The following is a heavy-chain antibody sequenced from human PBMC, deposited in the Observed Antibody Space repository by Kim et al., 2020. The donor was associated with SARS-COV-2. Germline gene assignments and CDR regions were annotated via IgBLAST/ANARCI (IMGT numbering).Heavy chain of an antibody. CDR2: IYYSGST. V-gene: IGHV4-31*03. CDR1: GGSISSGGYY. Sequence: TLSLTCTVSGGSISSGGYYWSWIRQHPGKGLERIGYIYYSGSTYYNPSLKSRVTISVDTSKNQFSLKLSSVTAADTAVYYRARGGLTTVTNDAFDIWGQGTMVTVSA. CDR3: ARGGLTTVTNDAFDI. J-gene: IGHJ3*02. D-gene: IGHD4-17*01.